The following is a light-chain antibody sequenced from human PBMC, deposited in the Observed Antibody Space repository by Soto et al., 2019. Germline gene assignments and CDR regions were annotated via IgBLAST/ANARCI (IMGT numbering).Light chain of an antibody. J-gene: IGKJ4*01. V-gene: IGKV1-5*01. CDR3: QQYYSYPLT. CDR1: QSINAW. Sequence: IQMTQSPSTLSASVGDRVTLTCRASQSINAWLAWYQQKPGKAPKLLIYAASTLQSGVPSRFSGSGSGTDFTLTISCLQSEDFATYYCQQYYSYPLTFGGGTKVDI. CDR2: AAS.